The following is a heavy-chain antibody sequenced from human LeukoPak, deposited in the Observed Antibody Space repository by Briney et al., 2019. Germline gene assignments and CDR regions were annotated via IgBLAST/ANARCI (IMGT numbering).Heavy chain of an antibody. J-gene: IGHJ3*02. Sequence: ASVTVSCTASGYTFTGYYMHWVRQAPGQGLEWMGWINPNVGVTNYAREFQGRVTMTRDTSISTAYMELSRLRSDDTAVYYCARGAAGTGAFDIWGQGTMVTVSS. CDR1: GYTFTGYY. CDR3: ARGAAGTGAFDI. V-gene: IGHV1-2*02. CDR2: INPNVGVT. D-gene: IGHD6-13*01.